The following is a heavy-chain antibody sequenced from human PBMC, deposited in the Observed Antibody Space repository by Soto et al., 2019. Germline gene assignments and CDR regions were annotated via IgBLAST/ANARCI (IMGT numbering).Heavy chain of an antibody. Sequence: QVQLVQSGAEVKKPGASVKVSCKASGYTFTSYDINWVRQATGQGLEWMGWMNPNSGNTAYAQKFLGRATKTRNTSRITAYMELSSPRYEDTAVYYWARERTRGFDPWGQGTLVTVSS. CDR1: GYTFTSYD. CDR2: MNPNSGNT. CDR3: ARERTRGFDP. V-gene: IGHV1-8*01. J-gene: IGHJ5*02.